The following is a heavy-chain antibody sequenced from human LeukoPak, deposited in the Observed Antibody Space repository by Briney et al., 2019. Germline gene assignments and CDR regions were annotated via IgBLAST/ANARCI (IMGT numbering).Heavy chain of an antibody. CDR2: ISGSGGST. Sequence: PGGSLRLSCAASGFTLSSYAMSWVRQAPGKGLEWVSAISGSGGSTYYADSVKGRFTISRDNSKNTLYLQMNSLRAEDTAVYYCAKDSGYCSSTSCYPPGWFDPWGQGTLVTVSS. CDR1: GFTLSSYA. D-gene: IGHD2-2*01. J-gene: IGHJ5*02. CDR3: AKDSGYCSSTSCYPPGWFDP. V-gene: IGHV3-23*01.